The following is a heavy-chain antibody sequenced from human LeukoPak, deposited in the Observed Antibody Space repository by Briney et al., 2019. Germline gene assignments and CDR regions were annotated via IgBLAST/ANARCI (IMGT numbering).Heavy chain of an antibody. D-gene: IGHD3-10*01. V-gene: IGHV4-61*02. J-gene: IGHJ3*02. CDR1: GGSISSGSYY. CDR2: IYTSGIT. CDR3: ARAYGSGSLDAFDI. Sequence: PSETLSLTCTVSGGSISSGSYYWSWIRQPAGKGLEWVGRIYTSGITNYNPSLKSRVTISVDTSKSQFSLKLSSVTAADTAVYYCARAYGSGSLDAFDIWGQGTMVTVSS.